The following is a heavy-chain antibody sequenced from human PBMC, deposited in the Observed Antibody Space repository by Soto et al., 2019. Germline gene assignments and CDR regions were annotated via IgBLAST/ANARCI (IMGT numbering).Heavy chain of an antibody. CDR3: AKDSEVVSGNGAFDV. V-gene: IGHV3-9*01. CDR1: GFTFDDYT. D-gene: IGHD3-22*01. CDR2: ITLSSRNI. Sequence: EEQLVESGGGLVQPGRSLRLSCAGSGFTFDDYTMHWVRQAPGKGLEWVAGITLSSRNIAYADSVKGRFTISRDNAKNSLYLQMGSLRPEDTALYYCAKDSEVVSGNGAFDVWGRGTMVTVSS. J-gene: IGHJ3*01.